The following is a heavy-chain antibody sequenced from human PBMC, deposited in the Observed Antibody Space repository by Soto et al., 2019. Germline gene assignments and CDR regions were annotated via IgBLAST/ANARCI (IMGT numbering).Heavy chain of an antibody. Sequence: QVQLVESGGDVVQPGRSLRLSCAASGSTFSSYDIHWVRQAPGKGLQWLAHISPDGNNAYYADSVKGRFTISRDNARNPVYLQVNSLRPEDTAVCRCVGGPSHGAFDIWGQVTLVTVS. CDR3: VGGPSHGAFDI. V-gene: IGHV3-30-3*01. CDR1: GSTFSSYD. J-gene: IGHJ3*02. CDR2: ISPDGNNA.